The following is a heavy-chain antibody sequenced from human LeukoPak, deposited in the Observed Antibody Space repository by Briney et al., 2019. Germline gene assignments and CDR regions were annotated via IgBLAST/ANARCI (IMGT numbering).Heavy chain of an antibody. D-gene: IGHD6-19*01. CDR3: AKYNSDWYDDY. J-gene: IGHJ4*02. CDR1: GFTFYSYA. CDR2: ISGSGGST. Sequence: GGSLRLSCAASGFTFYSYAMTWVRQAPGKGLEWVSAISGSGGSTYYADSVKGRFTISRDNSKNTLYLQMSSLRVEDTALYYCAKYNSDWYDDYWGQGTLVTVSS. V-gene: IGHV3-23*01.